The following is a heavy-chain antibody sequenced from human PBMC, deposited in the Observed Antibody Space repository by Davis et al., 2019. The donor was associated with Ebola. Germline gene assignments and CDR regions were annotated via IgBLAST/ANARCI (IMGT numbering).Heavy chain of an antibody. CDR3: ARTVGAGSYFDY. J-gene: IGHJ4*02. D-gene: IGHD1-26*01. Sequence: MPSETLSLTCAVYGGSFSDYYWSWIRQPPGKGLEWIGEINHSGSTNYNPSLKSRVTISVDTSKNQFSLKLSSVTAADTAVYYCARTVGAGSYFDYWGQGTLVTVSS. CDR2: INHSGST. V-gene: IGHV4-34*01. CDR1: GGSFSDYY.